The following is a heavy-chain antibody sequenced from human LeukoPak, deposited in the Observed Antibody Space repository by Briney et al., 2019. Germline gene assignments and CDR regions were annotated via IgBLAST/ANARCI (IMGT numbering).Heavy chain of an antibody. CDR2: IKQDGSEK. D-gene: IGHD5-18*01. J-gene: IGHJ4*02. CDR3: TRENVDTAMVMEFDY. V-gene: IGHV3-7*01. Sequence: GGSLRLSCAASGFTFSSYWMSWVRQAPGKGLEWVANIKQDGSEKYYVDSVKGRFTISRDNAKNSLYLQMSSLRAEDTAVYYCTRENVDTAMVMEFDYWGQGTLVTVSS. CDR1: GFTFSSYW.